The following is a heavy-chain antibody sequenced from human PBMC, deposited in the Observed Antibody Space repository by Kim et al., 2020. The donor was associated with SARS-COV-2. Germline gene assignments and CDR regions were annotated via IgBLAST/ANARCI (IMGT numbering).Heavy chain of an antibody. V-gene: IGHV3-23*01. Sequence: GGSLRLSCAASGFTFTTYAMTWVRQAPGKGLEWVSAISGSGGTTYYADSVKGRFTISRDNSKNTLYLQMNGLRADDTAVYYCVKWGWEMTVTMSFDYWGQGRLVTVSS. CDR1: GFTFTTYA. D-gene: IGHD4-17*01. J-gene: IGHJ4*02. CDR2: ISGSGGTT. CDR3: VKWGWEMTVTMSFDY.